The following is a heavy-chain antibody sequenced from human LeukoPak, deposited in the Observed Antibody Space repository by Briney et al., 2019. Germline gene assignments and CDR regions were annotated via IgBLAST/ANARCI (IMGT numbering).Heavy chain of an antibody. CDR3: ASTMTRPDAFDI. V-gene: IGHV4-59*01. D-gene: IGHD3-22*01. CDR2: IYYSGST. J-gene: IGHJ3*02. Sequence: SETLSLTCTVSGGSISSYYWSGIRQPPGKGLEWIGYIYYSGSTNYNPSLKSRVTISVDTSKNQFSLKLSSVTAADTAVYYCASTMTRPDAFDIWGQGTMVTVSS. CDR1: GGSISSYY.